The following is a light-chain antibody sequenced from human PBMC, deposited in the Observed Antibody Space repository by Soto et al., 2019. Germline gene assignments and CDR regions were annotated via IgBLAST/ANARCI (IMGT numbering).Light chain of an antibody. V-gene: IGLV2-11*01. CDR1: SSDVGGYNY. J-gene: IGLJ1*01. CDR3: CSYAGSYTSLYV. Sequence: QSALTQPRSVSXSPGQSVTISCTGTSSDVGGYNYVSWYQQHPGKAPKLMIYDVSKRPSGVPDRFSGSKSGNTASLTISGLQAEDEADYYCCSYAGSYTSLYVFGTGTKVT. CDR2: DVS.